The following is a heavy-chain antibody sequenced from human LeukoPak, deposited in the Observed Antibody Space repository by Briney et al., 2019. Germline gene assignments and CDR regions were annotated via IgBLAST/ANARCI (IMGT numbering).Heavy chain of an antibody. CDR1: GFTFGDYA. V-gene: IGHV3-49*03. CDR3: TRDHGYYDSSGYLDPFQH. CDR2: IRSKAYGGTT. Sequence: LPGGSLRLSCTASGFTFGDYAMSWFRQAPGKGLEWVGFIRSKAYGGTTEYAASVKGRFTISRDDSKSIAYLQMNSLKTEDTAVYYCTRDHGYYDSSGYLDPFQHWGQGTLVTVSS. J-gene: IGHJ1*01. D-gene: IGHD3-22*01.